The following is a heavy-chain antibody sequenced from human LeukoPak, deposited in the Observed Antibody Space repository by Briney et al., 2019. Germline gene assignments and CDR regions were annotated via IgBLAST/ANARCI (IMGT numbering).Heavy chain of an antibody. CDR3: ARGRRTIVVVPAAIKL. V-gene: IGHV3-21*01. D-gene: IGHD2-2*01. CDR1: GFTFSSYS. Sequence: GGSLRLSCAASGFTFSSYSMNWVRQARGKGLEWVSSNSSSSSYIYYADSVKGRFTISRDNAKNSLYLQMNSLRAEDTAVYYCARGRRTIVVVPAAIKLWGQGTLVTVSS. J-gene: IGHJ4*02. CDR2: NSSSSSYI.